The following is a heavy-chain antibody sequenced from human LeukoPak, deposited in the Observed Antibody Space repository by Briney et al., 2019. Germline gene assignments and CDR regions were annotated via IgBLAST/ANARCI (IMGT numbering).Heavy chain of an antibody. Sequence: PSETLSLTCAVYGGSFSGYYWSWIRQPPGKGLEWIGEINHSGSSNYNPSLKSRVTISVDTSKNQFSLKLSSVTAADTAVYYCVRGRSSSRPNSPYYYGSGRYAFDIWGQGTMVTVSS. CDR1: GGSFSGYY. V-gene: IGHV4-34*01. CDR3: VRGRSSSRPNSPYYYGSGRYAFDI. D-gene: IGHD3-10*01. CDR2: INHSGSS. J-gene: IGHJ3*02.